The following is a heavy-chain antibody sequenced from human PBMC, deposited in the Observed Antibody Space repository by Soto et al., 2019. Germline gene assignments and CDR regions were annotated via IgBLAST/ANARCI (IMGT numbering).Heavy chain of an antibody. V-gene: IGHV3-53*01. CDR3: ATWHLREHAYDI. CDR1: GLTVSGKKY. D-gene: IGHD5-12*01. CDR2: VSALDGT. J-gene: IGHJ3*02. Sequence: DVQLVESGGGLIQPGGSLRLSCVASGLTVSGKKYMAWVRQAPGKGPEWLSGVSALDGTYYADSVRGRFTTSIDSSSTTVYLQMRDLRPEDTALYFCATWHLREHAYDIWGQGTMVTASS.